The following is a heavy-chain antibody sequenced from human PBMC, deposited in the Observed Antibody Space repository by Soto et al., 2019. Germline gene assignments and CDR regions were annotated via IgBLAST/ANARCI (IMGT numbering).Heavy chain of an antibody. V-gene: IGHV4-61*01. CDR3: ARDFNQQAWFDP. J-gene: IGHJ5*02. CDR2: IYYSGST. Sequence: SETLSLTCTVSGGSVSSGSYYWSWIRQPPGKGLEWIGYIYYSGSTNYIPSLKSRVTISVDTSKNQFSLKLSSVAAADTAVYYCARDFNQQAWFDPWGQGTLVTVSS. CDR1: GGSVSSGSYY.